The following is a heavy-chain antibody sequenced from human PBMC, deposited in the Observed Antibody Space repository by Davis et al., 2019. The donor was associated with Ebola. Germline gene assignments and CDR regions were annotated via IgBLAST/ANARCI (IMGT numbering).Heavy chain of an antibody. Sequence: PSETLSLTCAVYGGSFSGYYWSWIRQPPGKGLEWIGEINHSGSTNYNPSLKSRVTISVDTSKNQFSLKLSSVTAADTAVYYCARIWSSGWPFDYWGQGTLVTVPS. D-gene: IGHD6-19*01. CDR3: ARIWSSGWPFDY. CDR1: GGSFSGYY. J-gene: IGHJ4*02. CDR2: INHSGST. V-gene: IGHV4-34*01.